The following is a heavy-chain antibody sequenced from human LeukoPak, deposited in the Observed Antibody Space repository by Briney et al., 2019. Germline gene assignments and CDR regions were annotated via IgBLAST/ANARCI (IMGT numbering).Heavy chain of an antibody. CDR1: GYTSIGTY. CDR2: INQNNGAT. D-gene: IGHD2-21*01. V-gene: IGHV1-2*02. J-gene: IGHJ4*02. Sequence: AALKVSSKPSGYTSIGTYLRSVPQTPDQGRWCMGWINQNNGATNHAQHFQDRVALHRDLSINTAFMKLSNLTSDDTAMYFCAWGGWLHHIAYWGRATMVSVCS. CDR3: AWGGWLHHIAY.